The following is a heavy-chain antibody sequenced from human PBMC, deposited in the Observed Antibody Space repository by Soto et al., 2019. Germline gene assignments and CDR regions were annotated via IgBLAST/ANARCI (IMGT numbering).Heavy chain of an antibody. CDR1: GGSISSDNW. Sequence: SETLSLTCAVSGGSISSDNWWSWVRQPPGKGLQWIGEIHHSGSANYNPSLKSRVTMSVVPSKNLFSLTLTSVTAADTAFYYCARDQGSHPGDWGQGTLVTVSS. V-gene: IGHV4-4*02. CDR3: ARDQGSHPGD. CDR2: IHHSGSA. D-gene: IGHD6-13*01. J-gene: IGHJ4*02.